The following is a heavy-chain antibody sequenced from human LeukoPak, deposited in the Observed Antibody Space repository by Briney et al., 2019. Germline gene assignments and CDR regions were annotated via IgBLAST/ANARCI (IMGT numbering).Heavy chain of an antibody. CDR2: INPNSGGT. J-gene: IGHJ4*02. Sequence: ALVKVSCKASGYTFTGYYMHWVRQAPGQGLEWMGWINPNSGGTNYAQKFQGWVTMTGDTSISTAYMELSRLRSDDTAVYYCARVVGIAAAGTLGYWGQGTPVTVSS. D-gene: IGHD6-13*01. V-gene: IGHV1-2*04. CDR1: GYTFTGYY. CDR3: ARVVGIAAAGTLGY.